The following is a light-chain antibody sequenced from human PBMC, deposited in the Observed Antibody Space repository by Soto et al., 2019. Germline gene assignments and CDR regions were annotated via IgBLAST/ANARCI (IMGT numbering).Light chain of an antibody. CDR3: CSYAGSSTSYV. CDR1: SSDVGRYNL. CDR2: EGT. V-gene: IGLV2-23*01. Sequence: QSALTQPASVSGSPGQSITISCTGSSSDVGRYNLVSWYQHHPGKAPKLMIYEGTKRPSGVSNRFSGSKSGNTASLTISGLQAEDEADYYCCSYAGSSTSYVFGTGTKVTVL. J-gene: IGLJ1*01.